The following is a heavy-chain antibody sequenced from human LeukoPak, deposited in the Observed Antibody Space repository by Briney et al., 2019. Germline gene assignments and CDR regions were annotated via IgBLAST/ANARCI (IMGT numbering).Heavy chain of an antibody. D-gene: IGHD3-16*01. CDR2: IKSNADGGTT. CDR3: TTGGGGTYSSDY. J-gene: IGHJ4*02. V-gene: IGHV3-15*01. Sequence: GGSLRLSCAASGLTFRNVWMSWVRQGPGKGLEWVGRIKSNADGGTTDYAAPVKGRFSNSRDDSNSTLFLLLNSLRTEDTAVYYCTTGGGGTYSSDYWGQGILVTVSS. CDR1: GLTFRNVW.